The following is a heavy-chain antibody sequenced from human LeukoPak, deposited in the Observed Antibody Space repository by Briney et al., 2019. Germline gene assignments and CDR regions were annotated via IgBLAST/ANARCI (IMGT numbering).Heavy chain of an antibody. D-gene: IGHD5-18*01. CDR2: ISPSGGNT. V-gene: IGHV3-23*01. Sequence: GGSLRLSCTASGVTFSTYAMSWVRQAPGKGLEWVSSISPSGGNTYYADSVKGRFTISRDNSKNTVYLQMNSLTAEDTAVYYCAKGARNTAPDYWGQGTLVTVSS. CDR1: GVTFSTYA. J-gene: IGHJ4*02. CDR3: AKGARNTAPDY.